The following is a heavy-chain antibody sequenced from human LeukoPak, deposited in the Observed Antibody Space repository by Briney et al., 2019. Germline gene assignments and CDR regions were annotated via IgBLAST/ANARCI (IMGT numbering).Heavy chain of an antibody. V-gene: IGHV3-21*04. CDR1: GFTFSTHS. CDR3: ATDGAGFDT. Sequence: GGSLRLSCAASGFTFSTHSMYWVRQAPGKGLEWVSSISASSNFIHYAESVRGRFTISRDNAKKSLYLEMNNLRAEDTAVYYCATDGAGFDTWGQGVLVTVSS. J-gene: IGHJ5*02. CDR2: ISASSNFI.